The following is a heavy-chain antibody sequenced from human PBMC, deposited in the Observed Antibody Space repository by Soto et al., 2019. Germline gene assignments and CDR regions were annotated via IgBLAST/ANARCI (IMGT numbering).Heavy chain of an antibody. V-gene: IGHV3-30-3*01. D-gene: IGHD3-22*01. CDR2: ISYDGSDK. CDR3: ARDYYKYYDSSGYYRSPAY. Sequence: PGWSLRLSCAASGFTFSSYAMHWVRQAPGKGLEWVALISYDGSDKDYADSVKGRFTISRDNSRNTLFLQMNSLRAEDTAVYYCARDYYKYYDSSGYYRSPAYWGQGTLVTVSS. J-gene: IGHJ4*02. CDR1: GFTFSSYA.